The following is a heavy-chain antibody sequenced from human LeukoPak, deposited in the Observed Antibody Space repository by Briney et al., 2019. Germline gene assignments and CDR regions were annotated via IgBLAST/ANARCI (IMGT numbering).Heavy chain of an antibody. V-gene: IGHV3-30*03. CDR2: ISPDGDNE. CDR3: ASGRSSGYYYVFDY. CDR1: GLSFSSYG. D-gene: IGHD3-22*01. J-gene: IGHJ4*02. Sequence: GRSLRLSCAASGLSFSSYGMHWVRQGPGKGLEWVAAISPDGDNEYYADSVKGRITISKHNSKNTLYLQMNSLRAEDTAVYYCASGRSSGYYYVFDYWGQGTLVTVSS.